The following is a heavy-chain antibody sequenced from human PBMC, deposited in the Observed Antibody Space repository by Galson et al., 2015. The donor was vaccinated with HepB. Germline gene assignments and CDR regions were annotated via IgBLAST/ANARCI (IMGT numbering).Heavy chain of an antibody. CDR3: ARGRVEEVVIIPGAVNHPRISYGLDV. Sequence: SVKVSCKASGRSFNSFTFSWVRQAPGQGLEWMGEFIPHLDRAKYTQQSQGRVTITADKSTATVFMDRRSLRSDDTAKYYCARGRVEEVVIIPGAVNHPRISYGLDVWGQGTTVTVSS. V-gene: IGHV1-69*10. J-gene: IGHJ6*02. CDR2: FIPHLDRA. CDR1: GRSFNSFT. D-gene: IGHD2-2*01.